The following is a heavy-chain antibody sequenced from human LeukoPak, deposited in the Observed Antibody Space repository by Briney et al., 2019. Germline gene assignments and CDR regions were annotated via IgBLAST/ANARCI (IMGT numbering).Heavy chain of an antibody. D-gene: IGHD2-15*01. CDR3: ARRPGGGKRIFPNWFDP. CDR1: GYTFTGYY. J-gene: IGHJ5*02. Sequence: EASVKVSCKASGYTFTGYYMHWVRQAPGQGLEWMGWINPNSGGTNYAQKFQGRVTMTRDTSISTAYMELRSLRSDDTAVYYCARRPGGGKRIFPNWFDPWGQGTLVTVSS. CDR2: INPNSGGT. V-gene: IGHV1-2*02.